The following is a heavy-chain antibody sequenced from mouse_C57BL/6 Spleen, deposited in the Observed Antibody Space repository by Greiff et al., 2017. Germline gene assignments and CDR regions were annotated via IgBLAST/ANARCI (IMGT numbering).Heavy chain of an antibody. CDR2: IYPGDGDT. CDR3: ARGDYYSNPWLAY. CDR1: GYAFSNSW. J-gene: IGHJ3*01. D-gene: IGHD2-5*01. Sequence: QVQLKQSGPELVKPGASVKISCKASGYAFSNSWMNWVKQRPGKGLEWIGRIYPGDGDTNYNGKFKGKATLTADKSSSTAYMQLSSLTSEDSAVYVCARGDYYSNPWLAYWGQGTLVTVSA. V-gene: IGHV1-82*01.